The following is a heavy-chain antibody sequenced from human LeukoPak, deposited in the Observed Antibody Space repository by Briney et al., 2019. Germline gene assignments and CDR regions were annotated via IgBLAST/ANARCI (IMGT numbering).Heavy chain of an antibody. CDR1: GFTFSSYA. V-gene: IGHV3-23*01. J-gene: IGHJ4*02. CDR3: AKGGYSGYDLAFDY. Sequence: GGSLRLSCGASGFTFSSYAMSWVRQAPGKGLEWVSVISGSGGNTYYADSVKGRFTISRDNSKNTLYLQMNSLRAEDTAVYYCAKGGYSGYDLAFDYWGQGTLVTVSS. D-gene: IGHD5-12*01. CDR2: ISGSGGNT.